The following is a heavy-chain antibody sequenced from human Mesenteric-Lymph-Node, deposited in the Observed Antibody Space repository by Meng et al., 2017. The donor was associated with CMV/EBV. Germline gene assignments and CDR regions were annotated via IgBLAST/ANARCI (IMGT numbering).Heavy chain of an antibody. Sequence: SVKVSCKASGGTFSSYAISWVRQAPGQGLEWMGGIIPIFGTANYAQKFQGRVTITTDESTSTAYMELSSLRSEDTAVYYCARGDYDFWSGYWGAIAFDYWGQGTLVTVSS. CDR2: IIPIFGTA. J-gene: IGHJ4*02. V-gene: IGHV1-69*05. CDR3: ARGDYDFWSGYWGAIAFDY. D-gene: IGHD3-3*01. CDR1: GGTFSSYA.